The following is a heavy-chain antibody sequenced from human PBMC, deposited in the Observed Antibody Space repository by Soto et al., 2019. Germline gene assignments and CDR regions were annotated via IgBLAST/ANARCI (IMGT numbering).Heavy chain of an antibody. CDR1: GYTFTSYG. V-gene: IGHV1-18*01. Sequence: ASVKVSCKASGYTFTSYGYAWVRQAPGQGLEWMGWISAYNGDTNYAQKFQDRVTLTTDTSTTTAHMELRNLGSDDTAVYYCARSGAYCTSITCLFDSFWGLGTLVPVSS. D-gene: IGHD2-8*01. CDR2: ISAYNGDT. CDR3: ARSGAYCTSITCLFDSF. J-gene: IGHJ4*02.